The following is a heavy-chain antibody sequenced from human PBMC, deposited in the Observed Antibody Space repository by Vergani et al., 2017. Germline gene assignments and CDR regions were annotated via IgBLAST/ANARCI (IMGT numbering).Heavy chain of an antibody. V-gene: IGHV1-18*01. Sequence: QVPLVQSGAEVKTPGASVKVSCKASGYTFTSYGISWVRQAPGQGLEWMGWISAYNGNTNYAQKLQGRVTMTTDTSTSTAYMELRSLRSDDTAVYYCARDGRMITFGGVIVIRGDAFDIWGQGTMVTVSS. D-gene: IGHD3-16*02. CDR2: ISAYNGNT. CDR3: ARDGRMITFGGVIVIRGDAFDI. CDR1: GYTFTSYG. J-gene: IGHJ3*02.